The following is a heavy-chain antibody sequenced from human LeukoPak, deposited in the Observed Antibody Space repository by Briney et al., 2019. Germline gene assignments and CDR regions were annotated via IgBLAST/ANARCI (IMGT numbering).Heavy chain of an antibody. D-gene: IGHD6-19*01. CDR1: GGSISSYY. V-gene: IGHV4-59*08. J-gene: IGHJ5*02. Sequence: PSETLSLTCTDSGGSISSYYWSWIRQPPGKGLEWIGYIYYSGSTNYNPSLKSRVTISVDTSKNQFSLKLSSVTAADTAVYYCARHLGFRSGWDEGDWFDPWGQGTLVTVSS. CDR2: IYYSGST. CDR3: ARHLGFRSGWDEGDWFDP.